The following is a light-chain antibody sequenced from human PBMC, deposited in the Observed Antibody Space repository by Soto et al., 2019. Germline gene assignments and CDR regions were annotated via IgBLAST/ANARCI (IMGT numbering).Light chain of an antibody. J-gene: IGKJ2*01. V-gene: IGKV1-5*01. CDR1: QSVGGW. CDR3: HQYYTWPYT. Sequence: DIQMTQSPSTLSTSVGDRVTITCRASQSVGGWLAWYQQRPGKAPNLLIYEASTLETGVPSRFGSSGSGTDFTLTISSLQPEDFATYYCHQYYTWPYTFGQGTKLEIK. CDR2: EAS.